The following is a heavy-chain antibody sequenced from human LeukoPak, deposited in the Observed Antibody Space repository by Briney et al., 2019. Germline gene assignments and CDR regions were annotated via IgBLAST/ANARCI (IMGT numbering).Heavy chain of an antibody. D-gene: IGHD6-19*01. CDR3: AREDSSGWYGLDY. CDR2: INPNSGGT. Sequence: GASVKVSCKASGDIFTGYCIHWVRQAPGQGLEWMGWINPNSGGTNYAQRFQGRVAMTRDTSISTAYMELSRLRSDDTAVYYCAREDSSGWYGLDYWGQGTLVTVSS. CDR1: GDIFTGYC. J-gene: IGHJ4*02. V-gene: IGHV1-2*02.